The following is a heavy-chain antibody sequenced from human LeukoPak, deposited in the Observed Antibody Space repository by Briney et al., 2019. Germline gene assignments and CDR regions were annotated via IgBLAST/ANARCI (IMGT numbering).Heavy chain of an antibody. CDR3: AREEYYYGSGSYYTY. D-gene: IGHD3-10*01. J-gene: IGHJ4*02. CDR2: IYTSGST. V-gene: IGHV4-4*07. CDR1: GGSISIYY. Sequence: PSETLSLTCTVSGGSISIYYWSWIRQPAGGGVEWIGRIYTSGSTNYNPSLKSRVTMSVDTSKNQFSLKLSSVTAADTAVYYCAREEYYYGSGSYYTYWGQGTLVTVSS.